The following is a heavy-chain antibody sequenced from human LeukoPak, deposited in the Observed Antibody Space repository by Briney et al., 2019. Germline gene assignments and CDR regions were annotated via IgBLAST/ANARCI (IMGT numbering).Heavy chain of an antibody. CDR1: GGSISNYY. V-gene: IGHV4-4*07. CDR3: ARDFYGDDGHHPFDY. J-gene: IGHJ4*02. D-gene: IGHD2/OR15-2a*01. CDR2: IYASGST. Sequence: SETLSLTCSVSGGSISNYYWNWIRQPAGKGLEWIGRIYASGSTNYNPSLKSRATISMDKSKNHFSLNLKSVTAADTGFYYCARDFYGDDGHHPFDYWGQGIQVTVSS.